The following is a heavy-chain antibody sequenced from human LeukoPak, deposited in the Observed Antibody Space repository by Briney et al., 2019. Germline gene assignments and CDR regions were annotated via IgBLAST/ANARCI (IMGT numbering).Heavy chain of an antibody. D-gene: IGHD3-3*01. CDR2: INHSGST. V-gene: IGHV4-34*01. CDR3: ARGPTIFGVARAYYYYGMDV. Sequence: SETLSLTCAVYGGSLSGYYWSWIRQPPGKGLEWIGEINHSGSTNYNPSLKSRVTISVDTSKNQFSLKLSSVTAADTAVYYCARGPTIFGVARAYYYYGMDVWGQGTTVTVSS. J-gene: IGHJ6*02. CDR1: GGSLSGYY.